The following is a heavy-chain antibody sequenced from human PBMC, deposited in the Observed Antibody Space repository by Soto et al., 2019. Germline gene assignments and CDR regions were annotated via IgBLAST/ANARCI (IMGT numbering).Heavy chain of an antibody. CDR2: IIPILGIA. V-gene: IGHV1-69*02. Sequence: QVQLVQSGAEVQKPGSSVKVSCKASGGTFSSYTISWVRQAPGQGREWMGRIIPILGIANYAQKFQGRVTITADKSTSTADTERSSLRSEDKAVYYCARVGERAVASYGEQNDSVFEILGQGTMVTLSP. J-gene: IGHJ3*02. CDR3: ARVGERAVASYGEQNDSVFEI. D-gene: IGHD6-19*01. CDR1: GGTFSSYT.